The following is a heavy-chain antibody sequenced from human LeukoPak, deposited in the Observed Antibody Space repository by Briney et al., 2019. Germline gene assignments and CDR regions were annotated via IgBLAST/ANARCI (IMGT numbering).Heavy chain of an antibody. J-gene: IGHJ4*02. CDR2: IYYSGST. CDR3: ARASAAGLWD. Sequence: SETLSLTCTVSGGSISSSSYYWGWIRQPPGKGLEWIGYIYYSGSTYYNPSLKSRVTISVDTSKNQFSLKLSSVTAADTAVYYCARASAAGLWDWGQGTLVTVSS. V-gene: IGHV4-30-4*08. CDR1: GGSISSSSYY. D-gene: IGHD6-13*01.